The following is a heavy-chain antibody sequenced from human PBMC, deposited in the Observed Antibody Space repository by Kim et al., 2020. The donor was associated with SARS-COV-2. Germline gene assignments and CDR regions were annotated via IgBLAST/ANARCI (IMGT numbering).Heavy chain of an antibody. D-gene: IGHD3-10*01. Sequence: SETLSLTCAVYGGSFSGYYWSWIRQPPGKGLEWIGEINHSGSTNYNPSLKSRVTISVDTSKNQFSLKLSSVTAADTAVYYCARAYGSGSYYGYYYYYYYCMDVWGQGTTVTVSS. J-gene: IGHJ6*02. V-gene: IGHV4-34*01. CDR3: ARAYGSGSYYGYYYYYYYCMDV. CDR1: GGSFSGYY. CDR2: INHSGST.